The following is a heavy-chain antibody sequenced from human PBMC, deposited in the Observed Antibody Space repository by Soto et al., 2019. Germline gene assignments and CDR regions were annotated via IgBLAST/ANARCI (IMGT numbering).Heavy chain of an antibody. CDR2: ISDDGTNK. J-gene: IGHJ5*02. CDR3: AREDYVNWFDP. V-gene: IGHV3-30*04. Sequence: SGGSLRLSCKGSGFTFSSFAIQWVRQAPGKGLEWVAAISDDGTNKYTADSVKGRFTISRDNSRNTVYLQVNSLRAEDTAVYYCAREDYVNWFDPWGQGTLVTVSS. D-gene: IGHD4-17*01. CDR1: GFTFSSFA.